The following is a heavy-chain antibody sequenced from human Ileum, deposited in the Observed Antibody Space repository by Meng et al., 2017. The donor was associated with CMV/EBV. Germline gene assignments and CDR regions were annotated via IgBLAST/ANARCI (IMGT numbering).Heavy chain of an antibody. Sequence: SCKASGYTFTGYYMHWVRQAPGKGLEWVSAISGSGGSTYYADSVKGRFTISRDNSKNTLYLQMNSLRAEDTAVYYCAKDAYSSGYYYWWFDPWGQGTLVTVSS. V-gene: IGHV3-23*01. J-gene: IGHJ5*02. D-gene: IGHD3-22*01. CDR3: AKDAYSSGYYYWWFDP. CDR1: GYTFTGYY. CDR2: ISGSGGST.